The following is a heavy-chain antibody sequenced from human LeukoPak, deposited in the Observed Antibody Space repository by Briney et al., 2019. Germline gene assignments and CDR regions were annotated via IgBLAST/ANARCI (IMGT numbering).Heavy chain of an antibody. J-gene: IGHJ3*02. CDR1: GFTFSSYA. Sequence: GGSLRLSCAASGFTFSSYAMSWVRQAPGKGLEWVSAISGSGGSTYYADSVEGRFTISRDNSKNTLYLQMNSLRAEDTAVYYCAKDPPFSFGNPGAFDIWGQGTMVTVSS. D-gene: IGHD3-10*01. CDR2: ISGSGGST. CDR3: AKDPPFSFGNPGAFDI. V-gene: IGHV3-23*01.